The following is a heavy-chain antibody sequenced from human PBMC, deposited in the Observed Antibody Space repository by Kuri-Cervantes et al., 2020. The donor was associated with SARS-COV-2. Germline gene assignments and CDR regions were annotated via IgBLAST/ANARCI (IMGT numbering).Heavy chain of an antibody. CDR1: GFTFSGHW. V-gene: IGHV3-74*01. CDR3: VRDGDHWNFDY. Sequence: GESLKISCAASGFTFSGHWIHWVRQAPGKGQVWVSRINPDGSYTNNADSVKGRFTLSRDNAKNMLFLQMNSLRAEDTAVYYCVRDGDHWNFDYWGQGTLVTVPS. D-gene: IGHD1-1*01. CDR2: INPDGSYT. J-gene: IGHJ4*02.